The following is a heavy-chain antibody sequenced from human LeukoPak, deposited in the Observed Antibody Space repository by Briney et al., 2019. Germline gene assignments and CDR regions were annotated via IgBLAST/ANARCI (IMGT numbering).Heavy chain of an antibody. CDR3: AKRGVVIRVILVGFHKEAYYFDS. V-gene: IGHV3-23*01. CDR1: GIPLINYG. D-gene: IGHD3-10*01. J-gene: IGHJ4*02. CDR2: ISGSGGST. Sequence: GSLRLSCAVSGIPLINYGMSWVRQAPGKGLEWVAGISGSGGSTYYADSVKGRFTISRDNPKNTLYLQMNSLRAEDTAVYFCAKRGVVIRVILVGFHKEAYYFDSWGQGALVTVSS.